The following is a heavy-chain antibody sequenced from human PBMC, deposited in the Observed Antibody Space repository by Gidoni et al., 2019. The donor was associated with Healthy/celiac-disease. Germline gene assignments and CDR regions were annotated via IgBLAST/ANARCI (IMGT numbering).Heavy chain of an antibody. Sequence: QVQLQQWGAGLLKPSETLSLTCAVYGGSFSGYYWSWIRQPPGKGLEWIGEINHSGSTNYNPSLKSRVTISVDTSKNQFSLKLSSVTAADTAVYYCARSPPARGVIYYYYYYMDVWGKGTTVTVSS. CDR2: INHSGST. D-gene: IGHD3-10*01. J-gene: IGHJ6*03. CDR1: GGSFSGYY. CDR3: ARSPPARGVIYYYYYYMDV. V-gene: IGHV4-34*01.